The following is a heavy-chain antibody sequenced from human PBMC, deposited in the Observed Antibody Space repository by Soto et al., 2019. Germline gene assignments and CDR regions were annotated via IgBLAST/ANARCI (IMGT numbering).Heavy chain of an antibody. CDR2: ISSSSSTI. V-gene: IGHV3-48*01. CDR1: GFTFSTYS. J-gene: IGHJ4*02. Sequence: GGSLRLSCAASGFTFSTYSMNWVRQAPGKGLEWVSYISSSSSTIYFADSVRGRFTISRDNAKNSLYLQMNSLRAEDTAVYYCAGGACRGGSSNSWNQYFDYWGQGTLVTVS. D-gene: IGHD2-15*01. CDR3: AGGACRGGSSNSWNQYFDY.